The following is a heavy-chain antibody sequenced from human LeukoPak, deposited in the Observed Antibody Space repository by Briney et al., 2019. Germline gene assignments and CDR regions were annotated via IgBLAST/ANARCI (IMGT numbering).Heavy chain of an antibody. V-gene: IGHV3-23*01. CDR3: ARLDYSPPAANY. Sequence: PGGSLRLSCAASGFTFSSYGMSWVRQAPGKGLEWVSAISGSGGSTYYADSVKGRFTISRDNAKNSLYLQMNSLRAEDTAVYYCARLDYSPPAANYWGQGTLVTASS. D-gene: IGHD2-21*01. J-gene: IGHJ4*02. CDR1: GFTFSSYG. CDR2: ISGSGGST.